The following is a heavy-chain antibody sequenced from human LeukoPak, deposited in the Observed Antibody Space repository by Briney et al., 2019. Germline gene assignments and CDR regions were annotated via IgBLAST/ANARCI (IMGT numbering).Heavy chain of an antibody. V-gene: IGHV1-2*02. CDR1: GYTFTGYY. J-gene: IGHJ4*02. CDR2: INPNSGDT. D-gene: IGHD3-9*01. Sequence: ASVKVSCKASGYTFTGYYMHWVRQAPGQGLEWMGWINPNSGDTNYAQKFQGRVTMTRDTSISTAYMELSRLRSDDTAVYYCARFYYDILTGYYYSDYWGQGTLVTVSS. CDR3: ARFYYDILTGYYYSDY.